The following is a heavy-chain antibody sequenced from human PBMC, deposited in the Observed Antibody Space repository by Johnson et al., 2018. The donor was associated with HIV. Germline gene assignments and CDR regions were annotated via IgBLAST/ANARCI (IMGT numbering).Heavy chain of an antibody. V-gene: IGHV3-13*01. Sequence: VQLVESGGGVVRPGGSLKLSCAASGFSFDDYGMSWVRQPPGKGLEWVSGIGTAGDTSYPGSVKGRFTISRENANNSLYLQMNSLRAGDTAVYYCARGSSYYYDSSGSDAFDIWGQGTMVTVSS. CDR1: GFSFDDYG. J-gene: IGHJ3*02. CDR2: IGTAGDT. CDR3: ARGSSYYYDSSGSDAFDI. D-gene: IGHD3-22*01.